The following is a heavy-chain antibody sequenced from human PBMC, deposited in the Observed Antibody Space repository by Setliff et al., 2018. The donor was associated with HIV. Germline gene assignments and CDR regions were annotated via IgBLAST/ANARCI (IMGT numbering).Heavy chain of an antibody. V-gene: IGHV1-46*01. D-gene: IGHD3-22*01. J-gene: IGHJ4*02. CDR3: ARGRGRYYDSRSYLDY. Sequence: ASVKVSCKASGFTFTTYYMHWVRQAPGQGLEWMGIINPSGGSTTYAQKFQGRVTMTRDTSTSTVYMELSSLRSEDTAVYYCARGRGRYYDSRSYLDYWGQGTLVTAPQ. CDR2: INPSGGST. CDR1: GFTFTTYY.